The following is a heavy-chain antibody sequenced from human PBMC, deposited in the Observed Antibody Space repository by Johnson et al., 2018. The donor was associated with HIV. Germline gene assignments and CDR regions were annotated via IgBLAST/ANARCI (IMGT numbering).Heavy chain of an antibody. CDR1: GFTFDDYG. V-gene: IGHV3-20*04. CDR3: AKDDKVGVWYSDAFDI. J-gene: IGHJ3*02. CDR2: INWNGGST. Sequence: VQLVESGGGVVRPGGSLRLSCAASGFTFDDYGMSWVRQAPGKGLEWVSGINWNGGSTGYADSVKGRFTISRDNAKNSLYVQMNSLRPEDTAFYYCAKDDKVGVWYSDAFDIWGQGTMVTVSS. D-gene: IGHD6-19*01.